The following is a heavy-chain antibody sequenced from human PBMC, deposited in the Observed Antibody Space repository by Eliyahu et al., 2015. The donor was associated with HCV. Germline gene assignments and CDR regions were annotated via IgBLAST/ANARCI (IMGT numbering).Heavy chain of an antibody. D-gene: IGHD6-6*01. CDR1: GFTFSNSY. Sequence: QVQLVESGGGVVQPGRSLRLSCAAXGFTFSNSYMHWVRQAPGKGLEWVAVISHDGTNKYYADSVKGRFTISRDNSKNTLYLQIESLRSEDTAVYWCASGSFDDYWGQGTLVTVSS. J-gene: IGHJ4*02. V-gene: IGHV3-30-3*01. CDR3: ASGSFDDY. CDR2: ISHDGTNK.